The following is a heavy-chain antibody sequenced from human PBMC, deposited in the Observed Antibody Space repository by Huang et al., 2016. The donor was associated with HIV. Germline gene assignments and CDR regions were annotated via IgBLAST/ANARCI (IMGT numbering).Heavy chain of an antibody. CDR3: ARAPPPWIQQWSPLDY. CDR2: ISYDGTNT. D-gene: IGHD5-18*01. Sequence: QVQLVESGGGVVHPGRSLRLSCVVSGFSFYNYYITWVRQAPGKGLEWVADISYDGTNTFDADSVKGRFTISRDDPSSTVFLQMNSLRPEDTAIYYCARAPPPWIQQWSPLDYWGQGTLVTVAS. V-gene: IGHV3-30*03. CDR1: GFSFYNYY. J-gene: IGHJ4*02.